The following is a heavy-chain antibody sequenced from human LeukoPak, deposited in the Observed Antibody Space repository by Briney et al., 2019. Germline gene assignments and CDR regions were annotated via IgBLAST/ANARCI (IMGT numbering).Heavy chain of an antibody. Sequence: ASVKVSCKASGYTFTGYYMHWVRQAPGQGLEWMGWINPNSGGTNYAQKFQGRVTMTRDTSISTAYIELSRLRSDDTAVYYCAGSISSDVVVVPAATGTSGYWGQGTLVTVSS. D-gene: IGHD2-2*01. J-gene: IGHJ4*02. CDR1: GYTFTGYY. V-gene: IGHV1-2*02. CDR3: AGSISSDVVVVPAATGTSGY. CDR2: INPNSGGT.